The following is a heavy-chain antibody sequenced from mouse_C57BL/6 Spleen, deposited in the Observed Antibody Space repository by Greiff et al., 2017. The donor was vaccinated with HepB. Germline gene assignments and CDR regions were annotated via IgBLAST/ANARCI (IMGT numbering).Heavy chain of an antibody. J-gene: IGHJ2*01. D-gene: IGHD2-4*01. V-gene: IGHV1-52*01. CDR1: GYTFTSYW. CDR3: AREGSYDYDGVDY. Sequence: VQLQQPGAELVRPGSSVKLSCKASGYTFTSYWMHWVKQRPIQGLEWIGNIDPSDSETHYNQKFKDKATLTVDKSSSTAYMQLSSLTSEDSAVYYCAREGSYDYDGVDYWGQGTTLTVSS. CDR2: IDPSDSET.